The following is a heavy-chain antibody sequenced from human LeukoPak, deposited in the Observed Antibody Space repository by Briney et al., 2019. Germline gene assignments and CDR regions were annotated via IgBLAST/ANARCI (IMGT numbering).Heavy chain of an antibody. CDR3: ARLPKYYYDSSGYQGPFDY. V-gene: IGHV4-61*02. J-gene: IGHJ4*02. CDR2: IYTSGST. CDR1: GGSISSGSYY. Sequence: SQTLSLTCTVSGGSISSGSYYWSWIRQPAGKGLEWIGRIYTSGSTNYNPSLKSRVTISVDTSKNQFSLKLSSVTAADTAMYYCARLPKYYYDSSGYQGPFDYWGQGTLVTVSS. D-gene: IGHD3-22*01.